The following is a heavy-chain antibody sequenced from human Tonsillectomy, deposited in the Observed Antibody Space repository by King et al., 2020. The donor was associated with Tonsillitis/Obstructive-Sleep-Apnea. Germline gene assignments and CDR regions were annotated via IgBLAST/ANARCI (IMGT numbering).Heavy chain of an antibody. Sequence: QLVQSGGGVVQPGWSLRLSCAAPGFTFSSYGMHWVRQAPGKGLEWVAVIWYDGSNKYYADSVKGRFTIPRDNSKNTLYLQMNSLRAEDTAVYYCARDARIAVAVHLYYFDYWGQGTLVTASS. CDR3: ARDARIAVAVHLYYFDY. CDR2: IWYDGSNK. CDR1: GFTFSSYG. V-gene: IGHV3-33*01. D-gene: IGHD6-19*01. J-gene: IGHJ4*02.